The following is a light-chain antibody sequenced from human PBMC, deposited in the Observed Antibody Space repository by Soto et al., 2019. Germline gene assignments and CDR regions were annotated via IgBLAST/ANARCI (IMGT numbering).Light chain of an antibody. CDR3: AAWDDSLNGYV. CDR1: SSNIGSNP. V-gene: IGLV1-44*01. CDR2: SNN. Sequence: QSALTQPPSASGTPGQRVTISCSGSSSNIGSNPVNWYQQLPGTAPKLLIYSNNQRPSGVPDRFSGSKSGTSASLAISGLQSEDEADYYCAAWDDSLNGYVFGTGTKVT. J-gene: IGLJ1*01.